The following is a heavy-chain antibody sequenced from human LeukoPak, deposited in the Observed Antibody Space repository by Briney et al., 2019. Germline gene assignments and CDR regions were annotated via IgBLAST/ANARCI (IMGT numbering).Heavy chain of an antibody. Sequence: PGGSLRLSCAASGFTFDDYAMDWVRQAPGKGLGWVSGISWNSGDIGYADSVKGRFTISRDNAKNSLYLQMYSLRAEDTAFYYCAKASGAYYDTSGFDCWGQGTLVTVSS. CDR1: GFTFDDYA. V-gene: IGHV3-9*01. CDR2: ISWNSGDI. D-gene: IGHD3-22*01. J-gene: IGHJ4*02. CDR3: AKASGAYYDTSGFDC.